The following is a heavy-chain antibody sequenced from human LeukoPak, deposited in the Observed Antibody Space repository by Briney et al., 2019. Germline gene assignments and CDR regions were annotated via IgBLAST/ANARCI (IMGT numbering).Heavy chain of an antibody. J-gene: IGHJ4*02. D-gene: IGHD2-15*01. CDR3: AREGEYCSGGSCADFDY. CDR1: GFTVSSNY. V-gene: IGHV3-21*01. CDR2: ISITSSYI. Sequence: GGSLRLSCAASGFTVSSNYMSWVRQAPGKGLEWVSSISITSSYIYYADSVKGRFTISRDNAKNSLYLQMNSLRAEDTAVYYCAREGEYCSGGSCADFDYWGQGTLVTVSS.